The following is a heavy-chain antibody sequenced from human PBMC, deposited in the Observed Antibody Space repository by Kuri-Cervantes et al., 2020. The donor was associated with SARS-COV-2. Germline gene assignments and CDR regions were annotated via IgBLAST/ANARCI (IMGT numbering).Heavy chain of an antibody. J-gene: IGHJ4*02. CDR1: GYSFTSYW. V-gene: IGHV5-51*01. D-gene: IGHD1-26*01. CDR2: IYPGDSDT. CDR3: ATSGKEEWELLGFDY. Sequence: GESLKLSCKGSGYSFTSYWIGWVRQMPGKGLEWMGIIYPGDSDTRYSPSFQGQVTISADKSISTAYLQWSSLKASDTAMYYCATSGKEEWELLGFDYWGQGTLVTVSS.